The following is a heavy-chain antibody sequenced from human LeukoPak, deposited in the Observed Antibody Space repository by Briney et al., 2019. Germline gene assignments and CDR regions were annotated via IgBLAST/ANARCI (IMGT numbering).Heavy chain of an antibody. CDR1: GFTFSTYA. CDR3: AKDRRDEAYGSGGADYLDY. J-gene: IGHJ4*02. Sequence: GGSLRLSCAASGFTFSTYAMSWVRHVRGKGLEWVAAISASGGSTYYADSVKDRFTISRDNSKTTLNLQMNSLRAEDTAVYYCAKDRRDEAYGSGGADYLDYWGQGTLVTVSS. D-gene: IGHD3-10*01. CDR2: ISASGGST. V-gene: IGHV3-23*01.